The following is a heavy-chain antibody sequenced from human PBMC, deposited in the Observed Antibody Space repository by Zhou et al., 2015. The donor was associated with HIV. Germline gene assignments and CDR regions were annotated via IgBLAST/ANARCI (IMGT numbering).Heavy chain of an antibody. J-gene: IGHJ4*02. Sequence: QVQLVQSGAEVKKPGSSMKVSCKASRGTLSSYAVYWVRQAPGQGLEWMGAIIPIFDTVNYAQKFEGRVTITADESTGTVDMELSSLRSEDTAVYFCARGPPYNYDTSNYYYEDWGPGTWSPSPQ. CDR3: ARGPPYNYDTSNYYYED. CDR2: IIPIFDTV. CDR1: RGTLSSYA. V-gene: IGHV1-69*12. D-gene: IGHD3-22*01.